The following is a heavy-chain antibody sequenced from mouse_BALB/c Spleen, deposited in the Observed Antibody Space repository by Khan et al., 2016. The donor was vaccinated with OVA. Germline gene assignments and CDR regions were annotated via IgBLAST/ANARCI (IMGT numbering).Heavy chain of an antibody. Sequence: QVQLQQPGAELVKPGASVKISCKASGYTFTSFYMYWVKQRPGQGLEWIGGINPSNGDTHFYEKFKSKATLTVDKSSTTAYMQFSRLTSEDSAVSDCARSGYGNPFAYWGQGTLVTVSA. CDR2: INPSNGDT. J-gene: IGHJ3*01. CDR1: GYTFTSFY. D-gene: IGHD2-1*01. V-gene: IGHV1S81*02. CDR3: ARSGYGNPFAY.